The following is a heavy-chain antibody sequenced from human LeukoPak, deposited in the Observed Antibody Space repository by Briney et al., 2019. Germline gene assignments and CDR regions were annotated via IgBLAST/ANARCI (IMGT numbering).Heavy chain of an antibody. Sequence: PSETLSLTCTVSGGSISSYYWSWIRQPAGKGLEWIGRIYTSGSTNYNPSLKSRVTISVDTSKNQFSLKLSSVTAADTAVYYCARQSGYSSLWYFDYWGQGTLVTVSS. CDR3: ARQSGYSSLWYFDY. CDR1: GGSISSYY. J-gene: IGHJ4*02. CDR2: IYTSGST. V-gene: IGHV4-4*07. D-gene: IGHD6-19*01.